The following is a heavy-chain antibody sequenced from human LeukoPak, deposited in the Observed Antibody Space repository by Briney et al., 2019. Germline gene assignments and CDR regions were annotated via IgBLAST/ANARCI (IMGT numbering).Heavy chain of an antibody. CDR3: ARDHGSWYDFDY. CDR2: IKQDGSEK. CDR1: GFTFSNAW. V-gene: IGHV3-7*01. J-gene: IGHJ4*02. Sequence: PGGSLRLSCAASGFTFSNAWMSWVRQAPGKGLEWVANIKQDGSEKYYVDSVKGRFTISRDNAKNSLYLQMNSLRAEDTAVYYCARDHGSWYDFDYWGQGTLVTVSS. D-gene: IGHD6-13*01.